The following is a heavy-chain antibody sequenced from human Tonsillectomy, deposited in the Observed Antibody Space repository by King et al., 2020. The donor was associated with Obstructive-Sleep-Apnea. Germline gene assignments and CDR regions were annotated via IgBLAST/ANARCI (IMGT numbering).Heavy chain of an antibody. V-gene: IGHV3-21*01. CDR1: GFTFSSYS. CDR3: AREGLGKQLVDYYYGMDV. Sequence: VQLVESGGGLVKPGGSLRLSCAASGFTFSSYSMNWVRQAPGKGLEWVSSISSSSRYIYYADSVKGRFTISRDNAKNSRYLQMNSLRAEDTAVYYCAREGLGKQLVDYYYGMDVWGQGTTVTVSS. D-gene: IGHD6-6*01. CDR2: ISSSSRYI. J-gene: IGHJ6*02.